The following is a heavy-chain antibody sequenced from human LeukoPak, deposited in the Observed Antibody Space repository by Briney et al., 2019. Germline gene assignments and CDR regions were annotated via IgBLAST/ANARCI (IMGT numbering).Heavy chain of an antibody. CDR2: IKQDGSEK. D-gene: IGHD3-10*01. CDR3: ARDKVGYYGSGADY. J-gene: IGHJ4*02. CDR1: GFTFSSYW. V-gene: IGHV3-7*01. Sequence: PGGSLRLSCAASGFTFSSYWMSWVRQAPGKGLEWVANIKQDGSEKYYVDSVKGRFTISRDNAKNSLYLQMNSLRAEDTAVYYCARDKVGYYGSGADYWGQGTLVTVSS.